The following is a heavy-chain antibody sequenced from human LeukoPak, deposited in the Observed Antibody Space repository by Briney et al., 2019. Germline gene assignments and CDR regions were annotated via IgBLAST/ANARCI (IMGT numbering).Heavy chain of an antibody. CDR2: ISAYNGNT. CDR3: ARVQIAAAGFLLDYYYYMDV. CDR1: GYTFTSYG. D-gene: IGHD6-13*01. J-gene: IGHJ6*03. V-gene: IGHV1-18*01. Sequence: ASVKVSCKASGYTFTSYGISWVRQAPGQGLEWMGWISAYNGNTNYAQKLQGRVTMTTDTSTSTAYMELRSLRSDDTAVYYCARVQIAAAGFLLDYYYYMDVWGKGTTVTVSS.